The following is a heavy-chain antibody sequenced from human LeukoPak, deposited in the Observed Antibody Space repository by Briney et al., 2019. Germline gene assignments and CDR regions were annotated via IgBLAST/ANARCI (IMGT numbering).Heavy chain of an antibody. CDR2: IYWDDDK. CDR3: AHRRGGYYDSSGYQPFYFDY. CDR1: GFSLSTRGVA. V-gene: IGHV2-5*02. Sequence: SGPTLVNPTQTLTLTCTFSGFSLSTRGVAVGWIRQPPGKALEWLALIYWDDDKRYSPSLKSRLTITKDTSKNQVVLTMTNMDPVDTATYYCAHRRGGYYDSSGYQPFYFDYWGQGTLVTVSS. D-gene: IGHD3-22*01. J-gene: IGHJ4*02.